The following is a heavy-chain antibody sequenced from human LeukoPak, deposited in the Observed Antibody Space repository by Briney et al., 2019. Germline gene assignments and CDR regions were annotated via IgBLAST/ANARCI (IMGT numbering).Heavy chain of an antibody. CDR1: GFTFDDYG. J-gene: IGHJ4*02. V-gene: IGHV3-20*04. CDR3: ASVGAVADTVDY. CDR2: INWNGGST. Sequence: SGGSLRLSCAASGFTFDDYGMSWVRQAPGKGLEWVSGINWNGGSTGYADSVKGRFTISRDNAKNSLYLQMNSLRAEDTALYYCASVGAVADTVDYWGQGTLVTVSS. D-gene: IGHD6-19*01.